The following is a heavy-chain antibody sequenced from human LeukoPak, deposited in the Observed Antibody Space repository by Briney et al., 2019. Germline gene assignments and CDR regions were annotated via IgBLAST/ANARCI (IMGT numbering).Heavy chain of an antibody. V-gene: IGHV4-59*01. J-gene: IGHJ2*01. CDR1: GGSISSYY. CDR2: IYYSGST. CDR3: ARGTVLLWFGEPSNWYFDL. Sequence: PSETLSLTCTVSGGSISSYYWSWIRQPPGKGLEWIGYIYYSGSTNYNPSLKSRVTISVDTSKNQFSLKLSSVTAADTAVHYCARGTVLLWFGEPSNWYFDLWGRGTLVTVSS. D-gene: IGHD3-10*01.